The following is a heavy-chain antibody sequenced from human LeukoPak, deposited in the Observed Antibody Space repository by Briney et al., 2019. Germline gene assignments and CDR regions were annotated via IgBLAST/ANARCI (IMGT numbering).Heavy chain of an antibody. CDR1: GGSIRSSY. CDR2: IHYSGST. CDR3: ASGYYDSSGYSNWFDP. Sequence: PSETLSLTCSASGGSIRSSYWSWIRQPPGKRLEWFGYIHYSGSTNYNPSLKSRVTISLDTSKNQFSLKLSSVTAADTAVYYCASGYYDSSGYSNWFDPWGQGTLVTVSS. V-gene: IGHV4-59*01. J-gene: IGHJ5*02. D-gene: IGHD3-22*01.